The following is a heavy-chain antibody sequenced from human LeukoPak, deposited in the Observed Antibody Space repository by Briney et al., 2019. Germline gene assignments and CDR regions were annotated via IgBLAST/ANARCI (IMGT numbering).Heavy chain of an antibody. V-gene: IGHV1-18*01. CDR1: GYTFTSYG. CDR3: ARDFYYDSSGYFDMGNAFDI. CDR2: ISAYNGNT. Sequence: GASVKVSCTASGYTFTSYGISWVRQAPGQGLEWMGWISAYNGNTNYAQKLQGRVTMTTDTSTSTAYMELRSLRSDDTAVYYCARDFYYDSSGYFDMGNAFDIWGQGTMVTVSS. D-gene: IGHD3-22*01. J-gene: IGHJ3*02.